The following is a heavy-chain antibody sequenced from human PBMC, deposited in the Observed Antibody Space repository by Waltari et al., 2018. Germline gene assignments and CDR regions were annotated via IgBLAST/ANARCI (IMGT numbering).Heavy chain of an antibody. Sequence: EVQLVESGGGLVQPGGSLRLSCAASGFTFSSYWMSWVRQAPGKGLEWVANIKQDGSEKYYVDSVKGRFTISRDNAKNSLYLQMNSLRAEDTAVYYCARNVLLWFGEFPLFDYWGQGTLVTVSS. J-gene: IGHJ4*02. D-gene: IGHD3-10*01. V-gene: IGHV3-7*01. CDR3: ARNVLLWFGEFPLFDY. CDR1: GFTFSSYW. CDR2: IKQDGSEK.